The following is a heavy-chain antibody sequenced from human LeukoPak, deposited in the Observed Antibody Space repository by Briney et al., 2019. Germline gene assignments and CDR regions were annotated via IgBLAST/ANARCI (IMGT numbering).Heavy chain of an antibody. V-gene: IGHV3-23*01. D-gene: IGHD1-26*01. CDR3: ARGRAPDWYFDL. Sequence: PGGSLRLSCAASGFTFSSYAMSWVRQAPGQGLEWVSAISGNGGGTYYADSVKGRFTVSRDNSKNTLYLQMSSLRAEDSAVYYCARGRAPDWYFDLWGRGTLVTVSS. CDR1: GFTFSSYA. J-gene: IGHJ2*01. CDR2: ISGNGGGT.